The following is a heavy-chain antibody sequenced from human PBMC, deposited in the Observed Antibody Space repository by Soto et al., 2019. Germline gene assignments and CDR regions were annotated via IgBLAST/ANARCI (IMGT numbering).Heavy chain of an antibody. Sequence: SETLSLTCNVSGVIVSRGTYYWSWIRQPPGKGLEWIGYIYYSGSTNYNPSLKSRVTISVDTSKNQFSLKLSSVTAADTAIYYCERHPLADHSLWDTDPWGPGTLVTVSS. CDR3: ERHPLADHSLWDTDP. CDR1: GVIVSRGTYY. D-gene: IGHD1-26*01. CDR2: IYYSGST. J-gene: IGHJ5*02. V-gene: IGHV4-61*01.